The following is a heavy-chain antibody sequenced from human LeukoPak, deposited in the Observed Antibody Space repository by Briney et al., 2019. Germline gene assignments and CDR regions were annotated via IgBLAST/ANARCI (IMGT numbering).Heavy chain of an antibody. CDR3: ARVMGYDFWSGYSLNWFDP. D-gene: IGHD3-3*01. J-gene: IGHJ5*02. Sequence: SETLSLTCAVYGGSFSGYYWSWIRQPPGKGLEWIGEINHSGSTNYNPSLKSRVTISVDTSKNQFSLKLSFVTAADTAVYYCARVMGYDFWSGYSLNWFDPWGQGTLVTVSS. CDR1: GGSFSGYY. V-gene: IGHV4-34*09. CDR2: INHSGST.